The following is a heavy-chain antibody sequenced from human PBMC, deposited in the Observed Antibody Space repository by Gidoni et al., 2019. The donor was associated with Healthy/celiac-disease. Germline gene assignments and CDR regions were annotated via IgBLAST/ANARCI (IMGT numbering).Heavy chain of an antibody. V-gene: IGHV3-33*01. CDR2: ILYDGSNK. D-gene: IGHD3-16*02. CDR1: GVTFSSYG. J-gene: IGHJ4*02. CDR3: ARSPVDYVWGSYRHVYFDY. Sequence: QVQLVESGGGVVQPGRSLRLSCAASGVTFSSYGMHWVRQAPGKGLEWVAVILYDGSNKYYADSVKGRFTISRDNSKNTLYLQMNSLRAEDTAVYYCARSPVDYVWGSYRHVYFDYWGQGTLVTVSS.